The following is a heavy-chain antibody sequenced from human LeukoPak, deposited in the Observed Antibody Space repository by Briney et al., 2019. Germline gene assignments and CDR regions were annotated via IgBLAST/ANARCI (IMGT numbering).Heavy chain of an antibody. CDR3: ARGDPGIAVAGTDSSYGMDV. V-gene: IGHV4-39*07. CDR1: GGSISSSSYY. J-gene: IGHJ6*02. Sequence: SETLSLTCTVSGGSISSSSYYWGWIRQPPGKGLEWIGSIYYSGSTYYNPSLKSRVTISVDTSKNQFSLKLSSVTAADTAVYYCARGDPGIAVAGTDSSYGMDVWGQGTTVTVSS. D-gene: IGHD6-19*01. CDR2: IYYSGST.